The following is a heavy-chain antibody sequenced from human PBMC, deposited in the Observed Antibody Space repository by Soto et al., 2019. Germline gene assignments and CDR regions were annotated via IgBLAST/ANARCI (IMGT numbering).Heavy chain of an antibody. Sequence: SETLSLTCAVSGGSISSGGYSWSWIRQPPWKVLDWIGSISYSGTTYSNPSLKGRLSMSLDTSKNHFSLKLTSVTAADTAVYYCASEYSSSSWFDPWGQGALVTVSS. D-gene: IGHD6-6*01. CDR1: GGSISSGGYS. J-gene: IGHJ5*02. CDR2: ISYSGTT. CDR3: ASEYSSSSWFDP. V-gene: IGHV4-30-2*03.